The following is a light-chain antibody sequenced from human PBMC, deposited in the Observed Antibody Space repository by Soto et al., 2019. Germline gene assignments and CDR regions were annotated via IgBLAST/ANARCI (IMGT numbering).Light chain of an antibody. J-gene: IGKJ5*01. CDR2: GAS. Sequence: EVVLTQSPGTLSLSPGERATLSCRASQSISQSLAWYQQRPGQAPRLLIFGASTRATGIPARFTGSGSGTGFILTISSLQSEDSAVYYCQQYNLWPPETFGQGTRLEIK. V-gene: IGKV3-15*01. CDR3: QQYNLWPPET. CDR1: QSISQS.